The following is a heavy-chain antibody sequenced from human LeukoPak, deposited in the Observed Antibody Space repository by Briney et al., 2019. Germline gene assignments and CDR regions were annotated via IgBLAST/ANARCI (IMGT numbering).Heavy chain of an antibody. D-gene: IGHD2-15*01. CDR2: NSYSSITM. Sequence: GFPRLSLASSGITFSRSKNGLGRQPPRKGPEWISYNSYSSITMYYADSVKGRFTISRDNAKNSLYLQMNSLRAEDTAVYYCAKDGGFCSGGFCYRLFDPWGQGTLVTVSS. CDR1: GITFSRSK. J-gene: IGHJ5*02. V-gene: IGHV3-48*04. CDR3: AKDGGFCSGGFCYRLFDP.